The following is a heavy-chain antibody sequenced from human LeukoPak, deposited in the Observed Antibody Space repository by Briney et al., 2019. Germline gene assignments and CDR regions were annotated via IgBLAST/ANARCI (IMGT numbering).Heavy chain of an antibody. CDR2: IHYSGNT. J-gene: IGHJ4*02. Sequence: SETLSLTCTVSGDSVRTNNYYWSWIRQPPGEGLEWIGYIHYSGNTNYNTSLKSRVTISVDTSKNQFSLKLSSVTAEDTAVYYCATSGNIAAAGTIDYWGQGTLVTVSS. CDR3: ATSGNIAAAGTIDY. D-gene: IGHD6-13*01. CDR1: GDSVRTNNYY. V-gene: IGHV4-61*01.